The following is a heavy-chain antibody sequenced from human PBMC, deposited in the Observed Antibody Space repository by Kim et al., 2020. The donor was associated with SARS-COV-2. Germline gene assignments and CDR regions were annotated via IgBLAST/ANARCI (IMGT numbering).Heavy chain of an antibody. Sequence: SRVTISVDTSKNQFSLKLSSVTAADTAVYYCARLWACSGGSCYSSSKIDYWGQGTLVTVSS. J-gene: IGHJ4*02. V-gene: IGHV4-34*01. CDR3: ARLWACSGGSCYSSSKIDY. D-gene: IGHD2-15*01.